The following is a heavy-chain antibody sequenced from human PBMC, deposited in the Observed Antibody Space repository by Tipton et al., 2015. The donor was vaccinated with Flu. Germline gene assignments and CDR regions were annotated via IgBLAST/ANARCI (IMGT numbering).Heavy chain of an antibody. V-gene: IGHV3-53*01. CDR1: GFTVNSNY. CDR2: IYSDGRA. J-gene: IGHJ5*02. Sequence: SLRLSCAASGFTVNSNYMSWVRQAPGKGLEWVSVIYSDGRAYYVDSVKGRFTVSRDDSKNVLSLQMDSLRAEDTAVYYCTRGQGANPWGQGTLVTVSS. CDR3: TRGQGANP.